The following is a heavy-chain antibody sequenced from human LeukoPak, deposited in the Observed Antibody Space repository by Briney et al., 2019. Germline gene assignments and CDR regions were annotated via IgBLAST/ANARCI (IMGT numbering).Heavy chain of an antibody. CDR1: GGSISSSNW. Sequence: SGTLSLTCAVSGGSISSSNWWSWVRQPPGKGLEWIGEIYHSGSTNYNPSLKSRVTISVDTSKNQFSLKLSSVTAADTAVYYCAAYYFDSSTKGQNWGQGTLVTVSS. D-gene: IGHD3-22*01. CDR3: AAYYFDSSTKGQN. J-gene: IGHJ4*02. V-gene: IGHV4-4*02. CDR2: IYHSGST.